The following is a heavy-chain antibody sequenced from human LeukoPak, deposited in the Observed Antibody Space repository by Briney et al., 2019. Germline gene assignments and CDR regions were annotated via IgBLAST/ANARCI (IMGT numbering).Heavy chain of an antibody. D-gene: IGHD1-26*01. CDR2: ISGDTNYI. Sequence: GGSLRLSCAASGFPFSGPTMNWVRQAPGKGLEWVSSISGDTNYIYYADSVKGRFTISRDNAKNSLFLQMNSLRAEDTAVYYCARGPFRLQWELLMNYYYYGMDVWGQGTTVTVSS. V-gene: IGHV3-21*01. J-gene: IGHJ6*02. CDR1: GFPFSGPT. CDR3: ARGPFRLQWELLMNYYYYGMDV.